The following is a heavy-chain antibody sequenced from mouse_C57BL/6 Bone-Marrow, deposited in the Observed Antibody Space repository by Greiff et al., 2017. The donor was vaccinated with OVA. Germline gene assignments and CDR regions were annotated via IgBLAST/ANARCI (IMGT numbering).Heavy chain of an antibody. Sequence: VQLQQPGAELVRPGSSVKLSCKASGYTFTSYWMDWVKQRPGQGLEWIGNIYPSDSETHYNQKFKDKATLTVDKSSSTAYMQLSSLTSEDSAVYYCAIVRARDYDYWGQGTTLTVSS. V-gene: IGHV1-61*01. CDR2: IYPSDSET. J-gene: IGHJ2*01. D-gene: IGHD2-4*01. CDR3: AIVRARDYDY. CDR1: GYTFTSYW.